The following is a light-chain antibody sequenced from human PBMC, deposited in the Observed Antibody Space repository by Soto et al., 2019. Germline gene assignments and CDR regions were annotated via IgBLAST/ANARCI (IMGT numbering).Light chain of an antibody. CDR1: QTINKY. CDR3: QQSYSSPGA. V-gene: IGKV1-39*01. J-gene: IGKJ1*01. Sequence: DIHLTQSPSSLSASVGDSVTITCRSSQTINKYLNWYQHRPGKAPKLLIYAASSLQTGVPTRFSGAGAGTFFTLTISKLQLEDVASYYCQQSYSSPGAFGRGTKVEI. CDR2: AAS.